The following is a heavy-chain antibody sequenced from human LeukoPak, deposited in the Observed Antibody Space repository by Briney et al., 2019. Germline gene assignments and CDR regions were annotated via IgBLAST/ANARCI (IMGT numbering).Heavy chain of an antibody. Sequence: GGSLRLSCAASGFTFSNFWMHWVRQAPGKGLVWVSRINRDGSSKIYADSVRGRFTISRDNAKNTLYLQMNSLRAEDTAVYFCARSGGSNRNFDYWGQGTLVTVSS. D-gene: IGHD6-13*01. J-gene: IGHJ4*02. CDR1: GFTFSNFW. CDR2: INRDGSSK. V-gene: IGHV3-74*01. CDR3: ARSGGSNRNFDY.